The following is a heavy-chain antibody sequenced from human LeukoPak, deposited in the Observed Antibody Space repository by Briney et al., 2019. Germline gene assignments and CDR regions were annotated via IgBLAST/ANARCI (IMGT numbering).Heavy chain of an antibody. CDR1: GFTFDDYA. V-gene: IGHV3-9*01. J-gene: IGHJ6*02. D-gene: IGHD3-10*01. Sequence: GGSLRLSCAASGFTFDDYAMHWVRQAPGKGLEWVSGISWNSGSIGYADSVKGRFTISRDNAKNSLYLQMNSLRAEDTALYYCAKGGYYYGSGSRGMDVWGQGTTVTVSS. CDR2: ISWNSGSI. CDR3: AKGGYYYGSGSRGMDV.